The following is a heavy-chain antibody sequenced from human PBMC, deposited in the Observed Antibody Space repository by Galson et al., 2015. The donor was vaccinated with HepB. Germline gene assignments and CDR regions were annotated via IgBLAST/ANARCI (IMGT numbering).Heavy chain of an antibody. CDR2: LWYDGSNK. D-gene: IGHD3-22*01. CDR1: GFTFGSYG. V-gene: IGHV3-33*01. J-gene: IGHJ6*02. Sequence: SLRLACAASGFTFGSYGMHWARQAPGKGLEWVAGLWYDGSNKYYADSVKGRFTISRDNSKNTLYLQMNSLRAEDTAVYYCARDLRLRYYYDSSGYYYYYGMDVWGQGTTVTVSS. CDR3: ARDLRLRYYYDSSGYYYYYGMDV.